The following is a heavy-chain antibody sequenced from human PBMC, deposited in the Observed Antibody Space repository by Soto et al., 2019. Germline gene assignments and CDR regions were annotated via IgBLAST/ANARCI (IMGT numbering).Heavy chain of an antibody. CDR2: INHSGST. CDR3: ARGAYCSSTSCYYYYYYYMDV. D-gene: IGHD2-2*01. J-gene: IGHJ6*03. V-gene: IGHV4-34*01. Sequence: SETLSLTCAVYGGSFSGYYWSWIRQPPGKGLEWIGEINHSGSTNYNPSLKSRVTISVDTSKNQFSLKLSSVTAADTAVYYCARGAYCSSTSCYYYYYYYMDVWGKGTTVTVSS. CDR1: GGSFSGYY.